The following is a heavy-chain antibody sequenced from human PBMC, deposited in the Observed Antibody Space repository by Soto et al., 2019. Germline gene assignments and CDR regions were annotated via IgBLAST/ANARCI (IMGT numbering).Heavy chain of an antibody. CDR1: GGSVSSGDYY. V-gene: IGHV4-61*08. D-gene: IGHD1-1*01. Sequence: SETLSLTCTLSGGSVSSGDYYWSWIRQPPGKGLQWIGYVYYSGSTDYNPSLKSRVTISVDTSKNQFSLKLTSVTVADTAVYYCARARTGDHTLLHYWGPGT. J-gene: IGHJ4*02. CDR2: VYYSGST. CDR3: ARARTGDHTLLHY.